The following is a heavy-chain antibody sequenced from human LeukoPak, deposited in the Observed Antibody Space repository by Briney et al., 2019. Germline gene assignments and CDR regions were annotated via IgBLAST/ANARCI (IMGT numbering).Heavy chain of an antibody. J-gene: IGHJ3*02. Sequence: SETLSLTCTVSGGSISSSSYYWGWIRQPPGKGLEWIGSIYYSGSTYYNPSLKSRVTISVDTFKNQFSLKLSSVTAADTAVYSCARLEYSGSSDAFDIWGQGTMVTVSS. CDR1: GGSISSSSYY. D-gene: IGHD1-26*01. CDR2: IYYSGST. V-gene: IGHV4-39*07. CDR3: ARLEYSGSSDAFDI.